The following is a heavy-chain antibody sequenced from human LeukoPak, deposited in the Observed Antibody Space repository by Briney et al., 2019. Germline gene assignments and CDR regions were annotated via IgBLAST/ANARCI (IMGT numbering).Heavy chain of an antibody. CDR2: INHSGST. J-gene: IGHJ4*02. Sequence: PSETLSLTCAVYGGSFSGYYWSWIRQPPGKGLEWIGEINHSGSTNYNPSLKSRVTISVDTSKNQFSLKLSSVTAADTAVYYCARHIYWVRGAFDYWGQGTLVTVSS. D-gene: IGHD3-10*01. V-gene: IGHV4-34*01. CDR1: GGSFSGYY. CDR3: ARHIYWVRGAFDY.